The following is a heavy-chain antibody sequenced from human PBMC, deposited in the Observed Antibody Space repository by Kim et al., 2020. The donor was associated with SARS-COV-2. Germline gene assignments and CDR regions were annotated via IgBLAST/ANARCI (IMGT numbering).Heavy chain of an antibody. CDR1: GGSFSGYY. D-gene: IGHD2-2*01. CDR2: INHSGST. V-gene: IGHV4-34*01. CDR3: ARFGARFCSSTSCLRGMGQTFDY. J-gene: IGHJ4*02. Sequence: SETLSLTCAVYGGSFSGYYWSWIRQPPGKGLEWIGEINHSGSTNYNPSLKSRVTISVDTSKNQFSLKLSSVTAADTAVYYCARFGARFCSSTSCLRGMGQTFDYWGQGTLVTVSS.